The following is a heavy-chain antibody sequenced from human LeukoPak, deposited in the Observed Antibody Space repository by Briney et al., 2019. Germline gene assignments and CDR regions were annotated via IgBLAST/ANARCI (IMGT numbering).Heavy chain of an antibody. V-gene: IGHV4-59*08. Sequence: SETLSLTCTVSGGSISSYYWSWIRQPPGKGLEWIGYIYYSGSTNYNPSLKSRVTISVDTSKNQFSLKLSSVTAADTAVYYCARRGVAVAGYDAFDIWGQGTMVTVSS. CDR3: ARRGVAVAGYDAFDI. CDR2: IYYSGST. D-gene: IGHD6-19*01. J-gene: IGHJ3*02. CDR1: GGSISSYY.